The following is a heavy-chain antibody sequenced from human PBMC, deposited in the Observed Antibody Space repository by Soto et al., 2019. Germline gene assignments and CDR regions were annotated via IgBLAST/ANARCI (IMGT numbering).Heavy chain of an antibody. V-gene: IGHV1-2*04. J-gene: IGHJ6*02. CDR3: ARDTCSGGSCYSDASRDV. CDR2: INPNSGGT. D-gene: IGHD2-15*01. CDR1: GYTFTGYY. Sequence: GASVKVSCKASGYTFTGYYIHWVRQAPGQGLEWMGWINPNSGGTSYAQKFQGWVTMTRDTSISTAYMELSRLISDDTAVYYCARDTCSGGSCYSDASRDVWGQGTTVTVAS.